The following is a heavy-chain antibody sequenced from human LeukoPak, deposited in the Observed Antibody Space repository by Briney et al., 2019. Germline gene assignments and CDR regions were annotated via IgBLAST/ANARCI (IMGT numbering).Heavy chain of an antibody. V-gene: IGHV1-69*04. CDR1: GGTFSSYA. CDR3: ARERRYSGYDGFDY. Sequence: SVKVSCKASGGTFSSYAISWVRQAPGQGLEWMGRIIPILGIANYAQKFQGRVTITADKSTSTAYMELSSLRSEDTAVYYCARERRYSGYDGFDYWGQGTLATVSS. J-gene: IGHJ4*02. D-gene: IGHD5-12*01. CDR2: IIPILGIA.